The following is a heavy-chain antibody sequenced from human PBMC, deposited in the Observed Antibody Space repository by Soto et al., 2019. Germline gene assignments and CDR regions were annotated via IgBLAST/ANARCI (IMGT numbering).Heavy chain of an antibody. Sequence: SETLSLTCVVSGGSISSSNWWSWVRQPPGKGLEWIGEIYHSGSTNYNPSLKSRVTISVDKSKNQFSLKLSSVTAADTAVYYCARVSGSYYYGMDVWGQGTTVTVSS. CDR1: GGSISSSNW. CDR3: ARVSGSYYYGMDV. CDR2: IYHSGST. D-gene: IGHD1-26*01. V-gene: IGHV4-4*02. J-gene: IGHJ6*02.